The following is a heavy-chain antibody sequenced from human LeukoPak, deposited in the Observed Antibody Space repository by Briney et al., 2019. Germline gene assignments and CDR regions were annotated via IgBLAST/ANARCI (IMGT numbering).Heavy chain of an antibody. CDR3: AKGDRGHCTGVKCYPFDY. J-gene: IGHJ4*02. V-gene: IGHV3-23*01. CDR2: ITGTGGRGGI. D-gene: IGHD2-8*02. CDR1: GFTYANYA. Sequence: PGGSLRLSCVASGFTYANYAMNWVRQAPGRWLEWVASITGTGGRGGIYYADSVKGRFTISRDNSKNTLFLQMSSLRAEDTAVYHCAKGDRGHCTGVKCYPFDYWGQGTVVTVSS.